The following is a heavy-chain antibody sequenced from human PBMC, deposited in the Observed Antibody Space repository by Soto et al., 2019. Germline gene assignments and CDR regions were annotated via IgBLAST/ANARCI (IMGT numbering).Heavy chain of an antibody. D-gene: IGHD6-19*01. CDR2: IYHSGST. Sequence: XETLALTSGVPGFSISSGYYWCWLRQPPGKGLEWIGTIYHSGSTFYNPSLKSRVTISVDTSKNQFSMKLSSVTAADTALYYCARVDRSGWTHNFFDSWGQGALVTV. CDR1: GFSISSGYY. V-gene: IGHV4-38-2*01. J-gene: IGHJ4*02. CDR3: ARVDRSGWTHNFFDS.